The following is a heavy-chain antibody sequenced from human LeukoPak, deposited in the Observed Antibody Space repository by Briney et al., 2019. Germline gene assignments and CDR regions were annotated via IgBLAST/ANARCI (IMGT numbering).Heavy chain of an antibody. J-gene: IGHJ5*02. CDR2: ISGYNEKT. CDR3: ARDPGSFLSGSGWLNWFEP. D-gene: IGHD6-19*01. Sequence: ASVKVSCKASGYTFSRYGINWVRQAPGQGLEWMGWISGYNEKTNYAQKFQGRVTMTTDTSTSTAYMELRRLRSDDTAVYYCARDPGSFLSGSGWLNWFEPWGQGTLVTVSS. V-gene: IGHV1-18*01. CDR1: GYTFSRYG.